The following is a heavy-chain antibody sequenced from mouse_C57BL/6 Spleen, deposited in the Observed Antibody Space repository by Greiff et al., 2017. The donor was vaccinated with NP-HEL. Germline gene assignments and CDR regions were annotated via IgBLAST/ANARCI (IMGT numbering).Heavy chain of an antibody. CDR3: ARYGKWDYYAMDY. J-gene: IGHJ4*01. D-gene: IGHD1-1*01. Sequence: EVQLQESGPVLVKPGPSVKISCKASGFTFTDYYMHWVKQSHGKSLEWIGLVYPYNGGTSDNQKFKGKATLTLDTSSSTAYMELNSLTSADSAVYYCARYGKWDYYAMDYWGQGTSVTVSS. V-gene: IGHV1-36*01. CDR2: VYPYNGGT. CDR1: GFTFTDYY.